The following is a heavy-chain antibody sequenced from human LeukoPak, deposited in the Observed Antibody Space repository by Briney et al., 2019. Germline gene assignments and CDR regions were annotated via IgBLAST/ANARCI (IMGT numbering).Heavy chain of an antibody. J-gene: IGHJ4*02. V-gene: IGHV3-23*01. CDR1: GFTFSIYA. Sequence: GGSLRLSCAASGFTFSIYAMSWVRQAPGKGLEWVSAIGDTSYYADSGEGRFTISRDNSKNTLYLQMNSLRAEDAAIYYCAKAFAFVGANFFDYWGQGTLVTVSS. CDR2: IGDTS. CDR3: AKAFAFVGANFFDY. D-gene: IGHD1-26*01.